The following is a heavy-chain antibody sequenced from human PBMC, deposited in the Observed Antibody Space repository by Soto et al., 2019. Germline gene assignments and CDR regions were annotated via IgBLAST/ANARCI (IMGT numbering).Heavy chain of an antibody. CDR1: VYSFTSYW. J-gene: IGHJ4*02. V-gene: IGHV5-10-1*01. CDR2: IDPSDSYT. Sequence: PGESLKISCKGSVYSFTSYWISWVRQMPGKGLEWMGRIDPSDSYTNYSPSFQGHVTISADKSISTAYLQWSSLKASDTAMYYCARHSGYYDSSGYYYFDYWGQGTLVTVSS. D-gene: IGHD3-22*01. CDR3: ARHSGYYDSSGYYYFDY.